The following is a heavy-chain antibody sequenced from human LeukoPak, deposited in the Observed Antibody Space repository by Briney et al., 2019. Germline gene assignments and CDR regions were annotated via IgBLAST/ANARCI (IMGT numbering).Heavy chain of an antibody. CDR1: LDSTTSNF. Sequence: PSETLSLTCTVSLDSTTSNFWSWVRQPPGKGLEWIGEIHRSGSPNYNPSLQSRVTISIDRSRNQIALELSSATAADTAVYYCAREILGGFNPGAYWGQETLVTVSS. D-gene: IGHD1-14*01. CDR3: AREILGGFNPGAY. V-gene: IGHV4-4*02. CDR2: IHRSGSP. J-gene: IGHJ4*02.